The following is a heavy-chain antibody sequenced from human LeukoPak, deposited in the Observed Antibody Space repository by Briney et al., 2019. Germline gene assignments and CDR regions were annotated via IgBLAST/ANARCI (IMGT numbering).Heavy chain of an antibody. V-gene: IGHV3-30*02. Sequence: GGSLRLSCAASGFTFSNYGIHWVRQAPGKGLEWVAFIWYDGSNKYYADSVKGRFTISRDNSKYTLYLQMNSLRAEDTAVYYCAKDSGGNQFSYYMDVWSKGTTVTVSS. CDR1: GFTFSNYG. D-gene: IGHD4-23*01. CDR3: AKDSGGNQFSYYMDV. J-gene: IGHJ6*03. CDR2: IWYDGSNK.